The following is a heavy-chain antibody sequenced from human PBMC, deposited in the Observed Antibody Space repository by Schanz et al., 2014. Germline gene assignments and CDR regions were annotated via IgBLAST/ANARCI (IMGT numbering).Heavy chain of an antibody. V-gene: IGHV3-23*01. Sequence: EVQLMESGGGLVKPGGSLRLSCVASGFAFSSFAMTWVRQAPGKGLEWLSVISASGGDTYYADSVKGRFTISRDNSKNTLYLQMNSLRAEDTAIYYCAKDAPYPFDLWGRGTLITVSS. CDR2: ISASGGDT. J-gene: IGHJ2*01. CDR1: GFAFSSFA. CDR3: AKDAPYPFDL.